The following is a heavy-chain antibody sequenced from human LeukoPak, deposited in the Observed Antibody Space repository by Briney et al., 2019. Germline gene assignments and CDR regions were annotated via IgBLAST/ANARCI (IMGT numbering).Heavy chain of an antibody. D-gene: IGHD6-6*01. Sequence: ASVKVSCKASGGTFSSYAISWVRQAPGQGREWMGGIIPIFGTANYAQKFQGRVTITMDESTSTAYMELSSLRSEDTAVYYCARAAEYSSSLNWFDPWGQGTLVTVSS. CDR3: ARAAEYSSSLNWFDP. J-gene: IGHJ5*02. V-gene: IGHV1-69*05. CDR1: GGTFSSYA. CDR2: IIPIFGTA.